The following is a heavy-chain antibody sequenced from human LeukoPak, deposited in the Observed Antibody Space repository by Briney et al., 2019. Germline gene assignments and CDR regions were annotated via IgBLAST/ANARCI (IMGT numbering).Heavy chain of an antibody. CDR3: ARARAAMAVPWNY. V-gene: IGHV3-21*01. CDR2: INSSSSYI. CDR1: GFTFSSYS. D-gene: IGHD6-25*01. Sequence: PGGSLRLSCAASGFTFSSYSMNWVRQAPGKGLEWVSSINSSSSYIYYADSVKGRFTISRDKATNSLYLQMNSLRAEDTAVYYCARARAAMAVPWNYWGQGTLVTVSS. J-gene: IGHJ4*02.